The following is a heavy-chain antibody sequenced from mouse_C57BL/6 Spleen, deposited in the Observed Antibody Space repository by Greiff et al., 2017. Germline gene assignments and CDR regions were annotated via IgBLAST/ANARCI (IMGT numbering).Heavy chain of an antibody. CDR3: ARGIYYGSSYWYFDV. J-gene: IGHJ1*03. V-gene: IGHV5-4*03. D-gene: IGHD1-1*01. CDR1: GFTFSSYA. CDR2: ISDGGSYT. Sequence: EVKVEESGGGLVKPGGSLKLSCAASGFTFSSYATSWVRQTPEKRLEWVATISDGGSYTYYPDNVKGRFTISRDNAKNNLYLQMSHLKSEDTAMYYCARGIYYGSSYWYFDVWGTGTTVTVSS.